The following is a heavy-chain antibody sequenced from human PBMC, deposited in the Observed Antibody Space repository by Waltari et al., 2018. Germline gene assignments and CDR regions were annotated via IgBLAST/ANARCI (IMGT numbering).Heavy chain of an antibody. CDR2: IIPSFGTA. J-gene: IGHJ6*03. Sequence: QVQLVQSGAEVKKPGSSVKVSCKASGGTFSSYAISWVRQAPGQGLEWMGGIIPSFGTANDAQKFRGRVTITADESTSTAYMELSSLRSEDTAVYYCARSNSLRIAARQDYYYYMDVWGKGTTVTISS. V-gene: IGHV1-69*12. D-gene: IGHD6-6*01. CDR3: ARSNSLRIAARQDYYYYMDV. CDR1: GGTFSSYA.